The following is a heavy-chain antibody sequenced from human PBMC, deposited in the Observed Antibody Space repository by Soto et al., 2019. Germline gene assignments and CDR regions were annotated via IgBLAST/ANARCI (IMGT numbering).Heavy chain of an antibody. V-gene: IGHV4-34*01. CDR3: ARRRNMVRGVAYYYYYGMDV. Sequence: SETLSLTCAVYGGSFSGYYWTWIRQPPWTGLEWIGEINHSGSTNYNPSLKSRVTISVDTSKNQFSLKLSSVTAADTAVYYCARRRNMVRGVAYYYYYGMDVWGQGTTVTVSS. CDR2: INHSGST. J-gene: IGHJ6*02. D-gene: IGHD3-10*01. CDR1: GGSFSGYY.